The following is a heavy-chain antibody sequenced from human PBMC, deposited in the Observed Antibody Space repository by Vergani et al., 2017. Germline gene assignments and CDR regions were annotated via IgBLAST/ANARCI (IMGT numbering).Heavy chain of an antibody. J-gene: IGHJ3*02. CDR2: ISSSSSYI. Sequence: EVQLLESGGGLVKPGGSLRLSCAASGFTFSSYSMNWVRQAPGKGLEWVSSISSSSSYIYYADSVKGRFTISRDNAKNSLYLQMNSLRAEDTAVYYCAREKDYYDSSGYYNDAFDIWGQGTIVTVSS. CDR3: AREKDYYDSSGYYNDAFDI. V-gene: IGHV3-21*01. D-gene: IGHD3-22*01. CDR1: GFTFSSYS.